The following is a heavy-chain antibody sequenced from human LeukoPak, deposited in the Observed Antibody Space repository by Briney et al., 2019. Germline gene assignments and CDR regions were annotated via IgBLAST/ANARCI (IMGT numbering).Heavy chain of an antibody. J-gene: IGHJ4*02. Sequence: GGSLRLSCAASGFTFDDYAMHWVRQAPGKGLEWVSLISGDGSSTYYADSVKGRFTISRDNSKNSLYLQMNSLRTEDTAFYYCVKGRQWLLHYWGQGTLVTVSS. CDR1: GFTFDDYA. CDR2: ISGDGSST. CDR3: VKGRQWLLHY. V-gene: IGHV3-43*02. D-gene: IGHD6-19*01.